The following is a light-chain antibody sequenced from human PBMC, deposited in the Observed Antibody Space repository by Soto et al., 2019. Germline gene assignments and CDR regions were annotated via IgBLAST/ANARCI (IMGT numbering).Light chain of an antibody. CDR3: QQLFDSPIT. J-gene: IGKJ5*01. V-gene: IGKV1-5*01. CDR1: QTISSW. Sequence: DIQITQSPSTLSGSVGDRVTITCRASQTISSWLAWYQQKPGKAPKLLIYAASTLESGVPSRFSATVSGTEFSLTITSLQPEDFATYYCQQLFDSPITFGQGTRLEIK. CDR2: AAS.